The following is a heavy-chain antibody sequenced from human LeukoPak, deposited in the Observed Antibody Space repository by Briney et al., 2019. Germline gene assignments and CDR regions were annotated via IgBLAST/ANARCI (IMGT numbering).Heavy chain of an antibody. CDR1: GGTFSSYA. J-gene: IGHJ6*03. CDR2: IIPIFGTA. V-gene: IGHV1-69*05. CDR3: ARVSAAARRPNNDYYYMDV. D-gene: IGHD6-6*01. Sequence: SVKVSCKASGGTFSSYAISWVRQAPGQGLEWMGGIIPIFGTANYAQKFQGRVTITTDESTSTAYMELSSLRSEDTAVYYCARVSAAARRPNNDYYYMDVWGKGTTVTVSS.